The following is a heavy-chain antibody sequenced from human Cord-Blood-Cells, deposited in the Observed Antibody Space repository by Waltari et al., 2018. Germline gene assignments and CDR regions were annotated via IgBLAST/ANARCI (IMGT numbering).Heavy chain of an antibody. V-gene: IGHV4-34*01. D-gene: IGHD2-2*02. CDR1: GGSFSGYY. J-gene: IGHJ5*02. CDR3: AGDIVVVPAAIRYNWFDP. Sequence: QVQLQQWGAGLLKTSETLSLTCAVYGGSFSGYYLSWITQPPVQGLEWIGEINHSGSTNYNPSLKRRVTISVDTSKNQFSLKLSSVTAADTAVYYCAGDIVVVPAAIRYNWFDPWGQGTLVTVSS. CDR2: INHSGST.